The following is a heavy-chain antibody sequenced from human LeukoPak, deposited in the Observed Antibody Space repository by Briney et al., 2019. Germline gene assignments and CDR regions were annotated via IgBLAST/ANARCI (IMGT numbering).Heavy chain of an antibody. CDR3: AIRLRYFDWNYGMDV. D-gene: IGHD3-9*01. V-gene: IGHV3-53*01. CDR1: GFTVSSNY. J-gene: IGHJ6*04. CDR2: IYSGGST. Sequence: GGSLRLSCAASGFTVSSNYMSWVRQGPGKGLEWVSVIYSGGSTYYADSVKGRFTISRDNSKNTLYLQMNSLRAEDTAVYYCAIRLRYFDWNYGMDVWGKGTTVTVSS.